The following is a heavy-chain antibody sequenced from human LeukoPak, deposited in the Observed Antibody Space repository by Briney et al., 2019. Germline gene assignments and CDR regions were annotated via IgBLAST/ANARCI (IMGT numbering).Heavy chain of an antibody. J-gene: IGHJ6*02. Sequence: GGSPRLSCAASGFTFSSYGMHWVRQAPGKGLEWVAVISYDGSNKYYADSVKGRFTISRDNSKNTLYLQMNSLRAEDTAVYYCAKDLTLGYCSGGSCYWDYYYGMDVWGQGTTVTVSS. CDR2: ISYDGSNK. V-gene: IGHV3-30*18. CDR3: AKDLTLGYCSGGSCYWDYYYGMDV. CDR1: GFTFSSYG. D-gene: IGHD2-15*01.